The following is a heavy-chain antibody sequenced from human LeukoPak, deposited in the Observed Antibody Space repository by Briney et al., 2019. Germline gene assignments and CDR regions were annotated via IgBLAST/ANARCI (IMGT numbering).Heavy chain of an antibody. CDR1: GFTFSSYA. CDR2: ISGSGGST. Sequence: GGSLRLSCAASGFTFSSYAMTWARQAPGKGLEWASGISGSGGSTYYTESVKGRFTVSRDNSKNTLYLQMNNLRAEDTALYFCAKEKDSSSFPVGYFDYWGQGTLVTVSS. V-gene: IGHV3-23*01. D-gene: IGHD3-22*01. CDR3: AKEKDSSSFPVGYFDY. J-gene: IGHJ4*02.